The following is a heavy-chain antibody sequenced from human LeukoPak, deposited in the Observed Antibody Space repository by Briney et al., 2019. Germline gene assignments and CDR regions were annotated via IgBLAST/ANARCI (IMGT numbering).Heavy chain of an antibody. Sequence: GGSLRLSCAASGFTFSSYSMNWVGKAQGKGLDWVSSISSSSSYIYYADSVKGRFTISRDNAKNSLYLQMNSLRAADTAVYYCARAEPVAGLDYWGQGTLVTVSS. CDR1: GFTFSSYS. CDR2: ISSSSSYI. CDR3: ARAEPVAGLDY. V-gene: IGHV3-21*01. D-gene: IGHD6-19*01. J-gene: IGHJ4*02.